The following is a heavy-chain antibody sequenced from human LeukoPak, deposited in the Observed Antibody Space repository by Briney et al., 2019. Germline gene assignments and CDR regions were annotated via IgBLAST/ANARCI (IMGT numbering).Heavy chain of an antibody. D-gene: IGHD6-19*01. CDR1: GGSISSSNW. Sequence: SETLSLTCAVSGGSISSSNWWSWVRQPPGKGLEWIGEIYHSGSTNYNPSPKSRVTISVDKSKNQFSLKLSSVTAADTAVYYCASTYYNLAVAGFDPWGQGTLVTVSS. V-gene: IGHV4-4*02. J-gene: IGHJ5*02. CDR2: IYHSGST. CDR3: ASTYYNLAVAGFDP.